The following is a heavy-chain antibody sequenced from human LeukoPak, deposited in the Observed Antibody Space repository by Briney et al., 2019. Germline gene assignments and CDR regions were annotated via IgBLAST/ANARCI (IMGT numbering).Heavy chain of an antibody. Sequence: GASVKVSCKASGGTFSSYAISWVRQAPGQGLEWMGGIIPIFGTANYAQKFQGRVTITADKSTSPAYMELSSLRSEDTAVYYCARGGGDDILTGYYRHYYYGMDVWGKGTTVTVSS. CDR3: ARGGGDDILTGYYRHYYYGMDV. J-gene: IGHJ6*04. CDR1: GGTFSSYA. V-gene: IGHV1-69*06. D-gene: IGHD3-9*01. CDR2: IIPIFGTA.